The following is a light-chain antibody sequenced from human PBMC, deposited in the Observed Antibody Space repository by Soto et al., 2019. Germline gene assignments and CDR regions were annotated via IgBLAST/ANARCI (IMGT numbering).Light chain of an antibody. Sequence: SPAILSVSPGERATLSCRANQSISSNLAWYQQKPGQAPRLLIYGAATRATGIPARFSGSGSGTDFTLTINSLQSEDFAVYYCQMYNNWVGTFGGGTKVDIK. CDR2: GAA. CDR1: QSISSN. CDR3: QMYNNWVGT. J-gene: IGKJ4*01. V-gene: IGKV3-15*01.